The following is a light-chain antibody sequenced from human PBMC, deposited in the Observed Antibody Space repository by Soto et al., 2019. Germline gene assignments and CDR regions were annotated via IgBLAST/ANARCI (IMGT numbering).Light chain of an antibody. CDR3: PQDHDVSWT. CDR1: RDIGSD. J-gene: IGKJ1*01. V-gene: IGKV1-6*01. Sequence: ATQMNQTPSSLSASVGDRITIACRASRDIGSDLSWYQQKPGKAPTLLIYAASNLQSGVPSRFRGSRSGTEFTLTVSSLQPEDFAHNTWPQDHDVSWTLGQGTKVDIK. CDR2: AAS.